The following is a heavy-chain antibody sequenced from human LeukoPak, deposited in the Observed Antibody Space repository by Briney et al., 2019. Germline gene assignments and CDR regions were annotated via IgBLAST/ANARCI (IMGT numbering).Heavy chain of an antibody. Sequence: GGSLRLSCAASLFTLDDYAMHWVRQAPGKGLEWVSLISWDGGSTYYADSVKGRFTISRDNSKNSLYLQMNSLRAEDTALYYCAKDSTNYVWGSYRYIDYWGQGTLVTVSS. J-gene: IGHJ4*02. CDR3: AKDSTNYVWGSYRYIDY. CDR1: LFTLDDYA. V-gene: IGHV3-43D*03. D-gene: IGHD3-16*02. CDR2: ISWDGGST.